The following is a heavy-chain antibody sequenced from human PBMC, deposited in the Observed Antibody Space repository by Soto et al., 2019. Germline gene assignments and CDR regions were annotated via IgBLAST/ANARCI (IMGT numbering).Heavy chain of an antibody. D-gene: IGHD3-9*01. V-gene: IGHV4-4*02. CDR3: ARGVYDILTGYYPPPRHFDY. Sequence: SETPSLTCAVSGGSISSSNWWSLVRQPAGEGPGWIGEIYHSGSTNYNPSLKSRVTISVDKSKNQFSLKLSSVTAADTAVYYCARGVYDILTGYYPPPRHFDYWGQGTLVTVSS. CDR2: IYHSGST. CDR1: GGSISSSNW. J-gene: IGHJ4*02.